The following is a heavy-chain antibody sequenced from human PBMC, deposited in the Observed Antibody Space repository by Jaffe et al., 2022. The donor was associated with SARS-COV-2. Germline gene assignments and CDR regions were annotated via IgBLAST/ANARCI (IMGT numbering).Heavy chain of an antibody. J-gene: IGHJ4*02. Sequence: QVQLIQSGSELKNPGASVKVSCKASGYSFTAHSINWVRQAPGQGLEWMGWINVNTGTPTYAQGFIGRFVFSLDTSVTTAYLQISGLKAEDTAVYYCARDRNDIEFDYWGQGTLVTVSS. V-gene: IGHV7-4-1*02. CDR2: INVNTGTP. CDR1: GYSFTAHS. CDR3: ARDRNDIEFDY. D-gene: IGHD1-1*01.